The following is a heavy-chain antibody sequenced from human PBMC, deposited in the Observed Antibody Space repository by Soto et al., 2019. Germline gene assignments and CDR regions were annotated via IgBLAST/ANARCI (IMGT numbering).Heavy chain of an antibody. V-gene: IGHV4-31*03. D-gene: IGHD7-27*01. CDR1: GGSFSSNNFY. CDR2: IYHTGTT. CDR3: VKDPGPPRNYFYGMAV. Sequence: SETLSLTCTVSGGSFSSNNFYWSWIRQFPGKGLEWIGYIYHTGTTYCSPSFESRVTISLDTSNYQFSLRLASVTAADTATYYCVKDPGPPRNYFYGMAVWGQGITVTVSS. J-gene: IGHJ6*02.